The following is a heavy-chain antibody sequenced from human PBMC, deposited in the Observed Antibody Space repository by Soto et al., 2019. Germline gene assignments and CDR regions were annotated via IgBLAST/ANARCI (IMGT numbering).Heavy chain of an antibody. CDR1: GDSISNYY. J-gene: IGHJ2*01. V-gene: IGHV4-59*01. CDR3: AKEPRWSGYFHL. CDR2: ISYSGST. D-gene: IGHD2-15*01. Sequence: QVQLQESGPGLVKPSETLSLTCTVSGDSISNYYWSWIRQSPAKGLEWIGYISYSGSTNYNPSLKSRVTISLDTSKNQLSLQLNSVTAADTAVYYCAKEPRWSGYFHLWGRGTVVSVSS.